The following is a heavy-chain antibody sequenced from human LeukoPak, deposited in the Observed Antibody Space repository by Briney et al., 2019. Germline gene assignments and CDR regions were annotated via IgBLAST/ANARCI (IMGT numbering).Heavy chain of an antibody. CDR2: ISYSGST. J-gene: IGHJ4*02. V-gene: IGHV4-31*01. CDR3: TVGPHHYFDS. Sequence: PSLTLSLTCTVSGGSINSGGYYWSWVPQHPGKGLEWTVYISYSGSTYYNPSLKSHVTISLDTSKNQFSLRLSSVSAADTAVYFCTVGPHHYFDSWGQGTLVTVSS. CDR1: GGSINSGGYY. D-gene: IGHD4-11*01.